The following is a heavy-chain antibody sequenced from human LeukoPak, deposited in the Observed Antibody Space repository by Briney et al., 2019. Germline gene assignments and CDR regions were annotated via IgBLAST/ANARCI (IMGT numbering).Heavy chain of an antibody. D-gene: IGHD3-10*01. Sequence: SETLSLTCSVSGDSIIGYYWGWIRQPPGKGLEWIGYIYYSGSTNYNPSLKSRVTISVDTSKNQFSLKLSSVTAADTAVYYCARICGTGCFDYWGQGTLVTVSS. J-gene: IGHJ4*02. CDR3: ARICGTGCFDY. CDR2: IYYSGST. V-gene: IGHV4-59*01. CDR1: GDSIIGYY.